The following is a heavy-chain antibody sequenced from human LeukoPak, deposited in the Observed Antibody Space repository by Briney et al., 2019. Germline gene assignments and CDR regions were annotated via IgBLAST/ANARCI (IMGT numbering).Heavy chain of an antibody. CDR3: ARVYGPVDY. J-gene: IGHJ4*02. Sequence: SETLSLTCAVYGGSFSGYYWSWIRQPPGKGLEWIGSINYSGYKYDNPSLKSRVTISGDTSKNQFSLKLSSVTAADTAVYYCARVYGPVDYWGQGTLVTVSS. V-gene: IGHV4-34*01. D-gene: IGHD2-8*01. CDR2: INYSGYK. CDR1: GGSFSGYY.